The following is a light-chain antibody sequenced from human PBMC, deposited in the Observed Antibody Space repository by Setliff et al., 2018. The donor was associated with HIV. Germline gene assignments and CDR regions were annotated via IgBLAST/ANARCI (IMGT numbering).Light chain of an antibody. V-gene: IGLV2-23*02. CDR3: CSYARGSTYV. CDR1: SSDVGNYNL. Sequence: QSALTQPASVSRSPGQSITLSCTGTSSDVGNYNLVSWYQLHPDRAPKLIIYEVSKRPSGVSNRFSGSKSGNTAALTISGLRAEDEGDYYCCSYARGSTYVFGTGTKVTVL. J-gene: IGLJ1*01. CDR2: EVS.